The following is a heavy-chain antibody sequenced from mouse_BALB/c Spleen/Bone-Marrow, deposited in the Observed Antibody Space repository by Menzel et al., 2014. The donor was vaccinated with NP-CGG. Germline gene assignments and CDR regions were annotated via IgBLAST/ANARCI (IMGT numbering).Heavy chain of an antibody. J-gene: IGHJ1*01. D-gene: IGHD1-1*01. V-gene: IGHV1S81*02. CDR1: GYTFSNSY. Sequence: HVQLQQPGAELVNHGASVKLSCKASGYTFSNSYMYWVKQRPGQGLEWIGESNPSNGGSNFNEKFKSKATLTVDKSSSTAYMQLSSLTSEDSAVYYCTRSNYGYWYFDVWGAGTTVTVSS. CDR3: TRSNYGYWYFDV. CDR2: SNPSNGGS.